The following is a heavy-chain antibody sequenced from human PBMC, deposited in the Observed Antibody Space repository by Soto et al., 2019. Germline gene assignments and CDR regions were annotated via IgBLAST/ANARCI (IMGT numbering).Heavy chain of an antibody. V-gene: IGHV5-51*01. CDR1: GYSFTSYW. D-gene: IGHD3-3*01. Sequence: GESLKISCKGSGYSFTSYWIGWVRQMPGKGLEWMGIIYPGDSDTRYSPSFQGQVTISADKSISTAYLQWSSLKASDTAMYYCARAILEWSGYAGSYFDYWGQGTLVTVSS. CDR3: ARAILEWSGYAGSYFDY. CDR2: IYPGDSDT. J-gene: IGHJ4*02.